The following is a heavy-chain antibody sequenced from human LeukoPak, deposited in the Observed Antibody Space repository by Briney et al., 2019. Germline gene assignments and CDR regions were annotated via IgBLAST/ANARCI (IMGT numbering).Heavy chain of an antibody. Sequence: GGSLRLSCAASGFTFSNYAIHWVRQAPGKGLEWVSGISGNGDNTYYADSVKGRFTIYRDNSKSRLSLQMNSLRAEDTAVYYCAKTLSSGWSGKYYFDYWGQGTLVSVSS. V-gene: IGHV3-23*01. CDR2: ISGNGDNT. D-gene: IGHD6-19*01. J-gene: IGHJ4*02. CDR3: AKTLSSGWSGKYYFDY. CDR1: GFTFSNYA.